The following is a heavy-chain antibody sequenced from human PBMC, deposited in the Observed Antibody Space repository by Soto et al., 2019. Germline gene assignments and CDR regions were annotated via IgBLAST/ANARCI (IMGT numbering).Heavy chain of an antibody. CDR2: ISYDGSNK. V-gene: IGHV3-30-3*01. CDR1: GFTFSSYA. J-gene: IGHJ4*02. CDR3: ARASKLTVTVYYFDY. D-gene: IGHD4-17*01. Sequence: GALRLSCAASGFTFSSYAMHWVRQAPGKGLEWVAVISYDGSNKYYADSVKGRFTISRDNSKNTLYLQMNSLRAEDTAVYYCARASKLTVTVYYFDYWGQGTLVTVSS.